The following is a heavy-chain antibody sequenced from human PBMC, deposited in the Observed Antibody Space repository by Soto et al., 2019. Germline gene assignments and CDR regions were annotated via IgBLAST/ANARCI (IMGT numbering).Heavy chain of an antibody. D-gene: IGHD3-22*01. Sequence: ASVKVSCKASGYTFTGYYMHWVRQAPGQGLEWMGWINPNSGGTNYAQKFQGRVTMTRDTSISTAYMELGRLRSDDTAMYYCARDSSGYQNWFDPWGQGTLVTVSS. V-gene: IGHV1-2*02. CDR3: ARDSSGYQNWFDP. CDR1: GYTFTGYY. J-gene: IGHJ5*02. CDR2: INPNSGGT.